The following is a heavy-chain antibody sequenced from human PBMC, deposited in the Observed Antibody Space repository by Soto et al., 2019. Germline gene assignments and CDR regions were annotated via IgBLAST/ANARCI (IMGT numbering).Heavy chain of an antibody. CDR2: IIPTFDTA. CDR3: AASDSSSWQHDY. D-gene: IGHD6-13*01. V-gene: IGHV1-69*01. Sequence: QVQLVQSGAEMKKPGSSVKVSCKVSGDSFSSYAISWVRQAPGEGLEWVGGIIPTFDTANYAQNFQGRVTITAVESTTTAYLEVTRLRPQDTAVFYCAASDSSSWQHDYWGQGTLITVSS. J-gene: IGHJ4*02. CDR1: GDSFSSYA.